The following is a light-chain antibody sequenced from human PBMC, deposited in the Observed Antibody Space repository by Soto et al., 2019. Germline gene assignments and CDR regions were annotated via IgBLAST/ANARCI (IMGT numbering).Light chain of an antibody. CDR3: CSYAGSYTHYV. V-gene: IGLV2-11*01. CDR2: DVS. Sequence: QSALTQPRLVSGSPGQSTTISYTGTSSDVGGYNYVSWYRQHPGKAPKLMIYDVSKRPSGVPDRFSGSKSGNTASLTISGLQAEDEADYYCCSYAGSYTHYVFGTGTKVTVL. CDR1: SSDVGGYNY. J-gene: IGLJ1*01.